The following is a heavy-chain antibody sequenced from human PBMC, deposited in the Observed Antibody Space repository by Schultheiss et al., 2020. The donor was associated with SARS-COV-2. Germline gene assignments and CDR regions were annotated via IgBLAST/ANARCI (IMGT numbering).Heavy chain of an antibody. CDR3: AKGYSSGWGPAEYFQH. J-gene: IGHJ1*01. V-gene: IGHV3-30*02. D-gene: IGHD6-19*01. CDR1: GFTFSSYG. Sequence: GGSLRLSCAASGFTFSSYGMHWVRQAPGKGLEWVAVIWYDGSNKYYADSVKGRFTISRDNSKNTLYLQMNSLRAEDTAVYYCAKGYSSGWGPAEYFQHWGQGTLVTVSS. CDR2: IWYDGSNK.